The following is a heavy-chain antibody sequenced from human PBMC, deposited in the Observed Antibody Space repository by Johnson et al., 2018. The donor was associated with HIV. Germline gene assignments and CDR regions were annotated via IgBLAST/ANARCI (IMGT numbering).Heavy chain of an antibody. CDR1: GFTFSSYA. Sequence: QVQLVESGGGVVQPGRSLRLSCAASGFTFSSYAMHWVRQAPGKGLEWVAVISYDGRKKDYEDFVKGRFTISRDNSKTTMYLQTNSLRAEDTAVYYCARVGKQWLGLAAFDIWGQGTMVTVSS. CDR2: ISYDGRKK. V-gene: IGHV3-30-3*01. CDR3: ARVGKQWLGLAAFDI. D-gene: IGHD6-19*01. J-gene: IGHJ3*02.